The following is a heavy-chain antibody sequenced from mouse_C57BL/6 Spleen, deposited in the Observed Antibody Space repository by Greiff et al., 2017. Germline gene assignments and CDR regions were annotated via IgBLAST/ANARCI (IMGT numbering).Heavy chain of an antibody. CDR1: GYAFSSSW. Sequence: QVQLKESGPELVKPGASVKISCKASGYAFSSSWMNWVKQRPGKGLEWIGRIYPGDGDTNYNGKFKGKATLTADKSSSTAYMQLSSLTSEDSAVYFCARFYDYDGENAMDYWGQGTSVTVSS. J-gene: IGHJ4*01. D-gene: IGHD2-4*01. CDR3: ARFYDYDGENAMDY. V-gene: IGHV1-82*01. CDR2: IYPGDGDT.